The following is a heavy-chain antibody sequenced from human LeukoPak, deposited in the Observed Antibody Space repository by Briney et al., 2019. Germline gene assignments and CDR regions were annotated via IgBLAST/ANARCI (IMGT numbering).Heavy chain of an antibody. CDR2: IGNSGGST. CDR3: AKGLERESRLDS. Sequence: QPGGSLRLSCAASGFTFNTYTMYWVRQAPGKGLEWVSGIGNSGGSTYYADSVKGRFTISRDNSKNTLYLQMNSLRAEDTALYYCAKGLERESRLDSWGQGTLVTVSS. J-gene: IGHJ4*02. CDR1: GFTFNTYT. D-gene: IGHD1-1*01. V-gene: IGHV3-23*01.